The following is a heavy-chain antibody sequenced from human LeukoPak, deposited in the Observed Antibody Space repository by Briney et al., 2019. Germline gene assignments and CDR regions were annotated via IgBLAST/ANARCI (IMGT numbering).Heavy chain of an antibody. CDR2: INPNGGST. V-gene: IGHV1-46*01. Sequence: ASVKVSCKASGYTFTGYYMHWVRQAPGQGLEWMGVINPNGGSTTYAQKFKGRVTMTRDTSTSTVYMDLSSLRSDDTAVYYCARFPSGNAYNYYFDYWGQGTLVTVSS. J-gene: IGHJ4*02. CDR3: ARFPSGNAYNYYFDY. D-gene: IGHD5-24*01. CDR1: GYTFTGYY.